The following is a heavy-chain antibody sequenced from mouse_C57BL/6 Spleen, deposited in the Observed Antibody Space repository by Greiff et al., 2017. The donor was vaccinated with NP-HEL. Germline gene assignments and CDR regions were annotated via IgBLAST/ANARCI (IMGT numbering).Heavy chain of an antibody. J-gene: IGHJ4*01. V-gene: IGHV1-55*01. CDR3: ARSPHSNYRDYYAMDD. Sequence: QVQLQQPGAELVKPGASVKMSCKASGYTFTSYWITWVKQRPGQGLEWIGDIYPGSGSTNYNEKFKSKATLTVDTSSSTAYMQLSRLTFEDSAVYYCARSPHSNYRDYYAMDDWGKGTSVTVSS. D-gene: IGHD2-5*01. CDR2: IYPGSGST. CDR1: GYTFTSYW.